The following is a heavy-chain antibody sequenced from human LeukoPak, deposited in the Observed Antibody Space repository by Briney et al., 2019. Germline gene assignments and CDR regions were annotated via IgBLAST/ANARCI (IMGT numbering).Heavy chain of an antibody. CDR3: ARDYGGSSPFDY. V-gene: IGHV3-66*01. CDR2: IYSGGST. Sequence: GGSLRLSCAASGFTVSSNYMSWVRQAPGKGLEWVSVIYSGGSTYYADSVKGRFTISRDNAKNSLYLQMSSLRAEDTAVYYCARDYGGSSPFDYWGQGTLVTVSS. CDR1: GFTVSSNY. D-gene: IGHD4-23*01. J-gene: IGHJ4*02.